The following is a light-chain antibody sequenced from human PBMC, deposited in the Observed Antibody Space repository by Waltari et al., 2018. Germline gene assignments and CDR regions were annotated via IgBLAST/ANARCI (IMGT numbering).Light chain of an antibody. CDR3: SSYTSSTTGL. CDR1: SSDIGNYNY. Sequence: QSALTQPASVSGSPGQSITISCTGTSSDIGNYNYVSWYKQHPGKAPKLMIYDVSTRPSWVANRYSGSKAGKTASLTISGHQAEDEADYDCSSYTSSTTGLFGTGTRVTVL. V-gene: IGLV2-14*03. CDR2: DVS. J-gene: IGLJ1*01.